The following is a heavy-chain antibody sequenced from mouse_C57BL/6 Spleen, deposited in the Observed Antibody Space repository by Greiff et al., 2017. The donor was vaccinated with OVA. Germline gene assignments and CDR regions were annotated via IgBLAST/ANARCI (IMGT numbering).Heavy chain of an antibody. CDR3: ARHEDYGNYGTY. CDR1: GFTFSSYG. CDR2: ISSGGSYT. Sequence: EVMLVESGGDLVKPGGSLKLSCAASGFTFSSYGMSWVRQTPDKRLEWVATISSGGSYTYYPDSVKGRFTISRDNAKNTLYLQMSSLKSEDTAMYYCARHEDYGNYGTYWGQGTLVTVSA. D-gene: IGHD2-1*01. J-gene: IGHJ3*01. V-gene: IGHV5-6*01.